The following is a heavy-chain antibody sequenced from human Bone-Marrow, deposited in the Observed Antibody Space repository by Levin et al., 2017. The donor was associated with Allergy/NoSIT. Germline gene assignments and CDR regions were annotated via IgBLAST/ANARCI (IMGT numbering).Heavy chain of an antibody. V-gene: IGHV4-34*01. CDR1: GGSFSGYY. J-gene: IGHJ4*02. CDR3: ARERGYSSSWYAY. CDR2: INHSGST. Sequence: PGGSLRLSCAVYGGSFSGYYWSWIRQPPGKGLEWIGEINHSGSTNYNPSLKSRVTISVDTSKNQFSLKLSSVTAADTAVYYCARERGYSSSWYAYWGQGTLVTVSS. D-gene: IGHD6-13*01.